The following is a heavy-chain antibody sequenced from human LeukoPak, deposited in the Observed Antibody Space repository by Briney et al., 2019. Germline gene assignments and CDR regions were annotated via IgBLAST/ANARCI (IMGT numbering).Heavy chain of an antibody. CDR1: GGSISSYC. Sequence: SETLSLTCTVSGGSISSYCWSWLRQPAGKGLEWIGRIYTSGSTNYNPSLKSQVTMSVDTSKDQFSLKLSSVTAADTAVYYCARLSSWDFQHWGQGTLVAVSS. J-gene: IGHJ1*01. CDR3: ARLSSWDFQH. D-gene: IGHD6-13*01. CDR2: IYTSGST. V-gene: IGHV4-4*07.